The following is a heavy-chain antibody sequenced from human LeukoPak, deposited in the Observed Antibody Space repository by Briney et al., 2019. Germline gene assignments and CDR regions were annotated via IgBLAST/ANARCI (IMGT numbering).Heavy chain of an antibody. D-gene: IGHD6-13*01. CDR1: GGSISSYY. CDR3: ARANREAAAGTGYFDL. Sequence: SETLSLTCTVSGGSISSYYWSWIRQPPGKGLEWIGYIYYSGSTNYNPSLKSRVTISVDTSKNQFSLKLSSVTAADTAVYYCARANREAAAGTGYFDLWGRGTLVTVSS. V-gene: IGHV4-59*01. J-gene: IGHJ2*01. CDR2: IYYSGST.